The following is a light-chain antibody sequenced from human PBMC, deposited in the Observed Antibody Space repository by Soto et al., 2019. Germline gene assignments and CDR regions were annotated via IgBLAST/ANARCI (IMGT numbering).Light chain of an antibody. J-gene: IGLJ1*01. Sequence: QLVLTQPASVSGSDGQSITISCTGTSSDVGTYDHVSWYQQRPGKAPKLMIYDVSNRPSGVSNRFSGSKSGNTASLTISGLQGDDEADYYCSSYTSSSTYVFGTGTKLTVL. CDR3: SSYTSSSTYV. V-gene: IGLV2-14*01. CDR2: DVS. CDR1: SSDVGTYDH.